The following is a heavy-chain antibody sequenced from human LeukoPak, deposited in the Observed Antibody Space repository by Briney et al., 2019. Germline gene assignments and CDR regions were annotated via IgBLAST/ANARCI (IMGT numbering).Heavy chain of an antibody. CDR2: ISSSSSTI. D-gene: IGHD3-10*01. CDR3: ARDSVVRGVIFAY. J-gene: IGHJ4*02. CDR1: GFTFSSYS. Sequence: GGSLRLSCAASGFTFSSYSMNWVRQAPGKGLEWVSSISSSSSTIYYADSVKGRFTISGDNAKNSLYLQMNSLRAEDTAVYYCARDSVVRGVIFAYWGQGTLVTVSS. V-gene: IGHV3-48*04.